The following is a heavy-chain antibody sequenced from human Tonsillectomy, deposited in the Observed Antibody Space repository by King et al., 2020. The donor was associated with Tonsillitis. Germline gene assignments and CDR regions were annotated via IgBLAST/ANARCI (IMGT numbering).Heavy chain of an antibody. CDR3: ANLPQLWVSLVI. J-gene: IGHJ3*02. V-gene: IGHV3-30*02. Sequence: VQLVESGGGVVQPGESLRLSCAASTFAFRTNGMHWVRQAPGKGLEWVAFIRDDESKQYYADSVKGRFTISRDSSKNTLNLQMKSRRGEDTAVYYCANLPQLWVSLVIWGQGTMVTVSS. CDR2: IRDDESKQ. CDR1: TFAFRTNG. D-gene: IGHD5-18*01.